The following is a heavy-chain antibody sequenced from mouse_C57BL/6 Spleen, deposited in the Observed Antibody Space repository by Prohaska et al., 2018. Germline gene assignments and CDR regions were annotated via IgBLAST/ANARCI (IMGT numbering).Heavy chain of an antibody. V-gene: IGHV4-1*01. D-gene: IGHD2-3*01. Sequence: TDSSTINYAPSLKDKFIIQRDNAKNKLYMQMRQVRSEDTAFYYCARQVYDGYYVYFDVWGTGTTVTVAS. CDR3: ARQVYDGYYVYFDV. CDR2: TDSSTI. J-gene: IGHJ1*03.